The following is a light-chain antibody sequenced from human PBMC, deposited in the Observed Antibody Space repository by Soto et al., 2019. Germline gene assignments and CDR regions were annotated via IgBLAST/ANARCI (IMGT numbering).Light chain of an antibody. Sequence: QSALTQPPSASGSHGQSVTISCTGTSRDVGGYNYVSWYQKQPGTAPKIMIYEVSKRPSGVTDRFSGSKSGNTAFLTVSGLQAEDEADYYCSSYAGSKNYVFGTGTKVTVL. CDR2: EVS. V-gene: IGLV2-8*01. J-gene: IGLJ1*01. CDR1: SRDVGGYNY. CDR3: SSYAGSKNYV.